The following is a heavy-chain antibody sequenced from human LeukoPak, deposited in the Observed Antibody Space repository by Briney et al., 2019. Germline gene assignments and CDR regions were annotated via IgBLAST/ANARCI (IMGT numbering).Heavy chain of an antibody. J-gene: IGHJ4*02. CDR2: INPDGSST. CDR1: GFTFKNVW. Sequence: GGFLRLSCAASGFTFKNVWMHWVRQAPGKGLVWVSRINPDGSSTDYADSVKGRFTISRDNAKNTLYLQMNSLGAEDTAVYYCARPHDGADGFDYWGQGTLVTVST. CDR3: ARPHDGADGFDY. V-gene: IGHV3-74*01. D-gene: IGHD4-17*01.